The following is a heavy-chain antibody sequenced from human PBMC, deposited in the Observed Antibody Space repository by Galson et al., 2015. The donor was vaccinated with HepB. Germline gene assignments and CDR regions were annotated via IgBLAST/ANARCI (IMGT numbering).Heavy chain of an antibody. CDR1: GFTFSDYY. CDR3: AREIHSGWYRYYGMDV. Sequence: SLRLSCAASGFTFSDYYMSWIRQAPGKGLEWVSYISSSSSYTNYADSVKGRFTRSRDNANNSLYPQMNSLRAEDTAVYYCAREIHSGWYRYYGMDVWGQGTTVTVSS. V-gene: IGHV3-11*05. D-gene: IGHD6-19*01. CDR2: ISSSSSYT. J-gene: IGHJ6*02.